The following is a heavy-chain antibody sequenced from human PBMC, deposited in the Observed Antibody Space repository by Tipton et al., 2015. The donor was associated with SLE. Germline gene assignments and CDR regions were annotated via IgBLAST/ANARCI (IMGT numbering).Heavy chain of an antibody. CDR1: GGSVSGNY. Sequence: TLSLTCAVYGGSVSGNYWSWFRQPPGKGLEWIGEIHHHGGTNYNPSLKSRVTISVDTSKNEFSLRLTSVAAADTAVYYCARVEVTVAGKDDAFDIWGQGTKVTVSP. CDR2: IHHHGGT. D-gene: IGHD2-21*02. CDR3: ARVEVTVAGKDDAFDI. J-gene: IGHJ3*02. V-gene: IGHV4-34*01.